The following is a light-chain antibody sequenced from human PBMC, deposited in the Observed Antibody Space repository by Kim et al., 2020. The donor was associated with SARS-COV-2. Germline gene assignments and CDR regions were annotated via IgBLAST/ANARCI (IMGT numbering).Light chain of an antibody. CDR1: NIGSKS. J-gene: IGLJ3*02. CDR2: YDS. CDR3: QVWDSSSDHWV. V-gene: IGLV3-21*04. Sequence: SYELTQPPSVSVAPGKTARITCGGNNIGSKSVQWYQQKPGQATVLVIYYDSDRPSGIPERFSGSNSGNTATLTISRVEAGDEADYYCQVWDSSSDHWVFGGGTQLTVL.